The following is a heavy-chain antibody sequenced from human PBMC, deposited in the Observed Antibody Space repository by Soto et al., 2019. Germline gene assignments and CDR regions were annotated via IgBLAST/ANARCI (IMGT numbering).Heavy chain of an antibody. Sequence: VQLLESGGGLVQPGESLRLSCAASGFTFSSYAMSWVRQAPGKGLEWVSAISGSGGSTYYADSVKGRFTISRDNSKNTLYLQMNSLRAEDTAVYYCAKGGSGLVYYLYGMDVWGQGTTVTVSS. V-gene: IGHV3-23*01. D-gene: IGHD3-22*01. J-gene: IGHJ6*02. CDR2: ISGSGGST. CDR1: GFTFSSYA. CDR3: AKGGSGLVYYLYGMDV.